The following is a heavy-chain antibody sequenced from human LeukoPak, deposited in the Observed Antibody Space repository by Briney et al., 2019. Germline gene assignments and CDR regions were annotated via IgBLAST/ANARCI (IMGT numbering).Heavy chain of an antibody. J-gene: IGHJ4*02. Sequence: GGSLRLSCGTSGFTFSNYWMNGVRQAPGEGLEWVAIIRADGGEKHYVDSVRGRFTVSRDNAKNSLYLQMISLRAEDTAVYYCATSDSGPENWGQGTLVTVSS. V-gene: IGHV3-7*01. CDR1: GFTFSNYW. CDR3: ATSDSGPEN. D-gene: IGHD2-15*01. CDR2: IRADGGEK.